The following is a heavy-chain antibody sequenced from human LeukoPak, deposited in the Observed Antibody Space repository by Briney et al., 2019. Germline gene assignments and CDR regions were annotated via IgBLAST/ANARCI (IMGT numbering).Heavy chain of an antibody. Sequence: SETLSLTCTVSGGSISSGGYYWSWIRQPPGKGLEWIAYIYSRGSTYYNPSLKSRVSISVDTSKNQFSLKLSSVTTADTAVYYCARGVGYYYYMDVWGKGTTVIVSS. V-gene: IGHV4-30-4*08. CDR3: ARGVGYYYYMDV. D-gene: IGHD3-10*01. J-gene: IGHJ6*03. CDR2: IYSRGST. CDR1: GGSISSGGYY.